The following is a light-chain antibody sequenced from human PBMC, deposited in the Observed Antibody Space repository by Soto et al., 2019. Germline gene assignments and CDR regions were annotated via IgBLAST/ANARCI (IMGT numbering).Light chain of an antibody. J-gene: IGKJ5*01. CDR1: QSISGNY. CDR3: QQYVISVT. CDR2: GAS. V-gene: IGKV3-20*01. Sequence: EIVLTQSPATLSLSPGERATLSCRASQSISGNYLAWYQQKPGQAPRLLIYGASNRATGIPERFSGSGSGTDFTLTIGRLEPQDSAMYYCQQYVISVTFGQGTRLEI.